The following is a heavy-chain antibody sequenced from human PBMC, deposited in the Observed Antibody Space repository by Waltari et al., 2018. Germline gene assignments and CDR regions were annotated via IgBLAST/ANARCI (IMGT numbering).Heavy chain of an antibody. CDR3: ARPSSRAAAAATEFYFDY. Sequence: EVQLVASGAEVKRPGEALKISCKGSGYSFTGYCLGWFGQLTRTGQEWMGISCPGDSVTRNSPSFQGQVTISADKASSTAYLQWSSLKASDTAMDYCARPSSRAAAAATEFYFDYWGQGTLVTVSS. D-gene: IGHD6-13*01. CDR1: GYSFTGYC. CDR2: SCPGDSVT. J-gene: IGHJ4*02. V-gene: IGHV5-51*01.